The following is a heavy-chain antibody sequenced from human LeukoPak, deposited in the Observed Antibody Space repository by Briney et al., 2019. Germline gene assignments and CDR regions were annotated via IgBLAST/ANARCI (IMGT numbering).Heavy chain of an antibody. V-gene: IGHV3-48*03. J-gene: IGHJ6*03. CDR1: GFTFGSYE. CDR3: VTGTYRSSYYYYMDV. Sequence: GGSLRLSCAASGFTFGSYEMNWVRQAPGRGLEWVSFITSSGSDTYYADSVRGRFATSRDNAKDSLYLQMNSLRVEDTAVYYCVTGTYRSSYYYYMDVWGKGTTVIVSS. CDR2: ITSSGSDT. D-gene: IGHD1-26*01.